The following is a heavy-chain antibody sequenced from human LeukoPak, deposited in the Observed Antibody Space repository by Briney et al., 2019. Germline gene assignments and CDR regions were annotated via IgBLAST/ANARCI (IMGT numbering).Heavy chain of an antibody. J-gene: IGHJ6*02. V-gene: IGHV3-23*01. Sequence: GGSLRLSCAASGFTFSSYAMSWVRQAPGKGLEWVSAISGSGGSTYYADSVKGRFTISRDNSKNTLYLQMNSLRAEDTAVDYCAVTSSSWYFDYYGMDVWGQGTTVTVSS. D-gene: IGHD6-13*01. CDR3: AVTSSSWYFDYYGMDV. CDR2: ISGSGGST. CDR1: GFTFSSYA.